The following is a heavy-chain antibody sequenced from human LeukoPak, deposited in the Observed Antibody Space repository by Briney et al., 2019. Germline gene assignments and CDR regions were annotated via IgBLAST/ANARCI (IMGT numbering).Heavy chain of an antibody. D-gene: IGHD6-19*01. CDR2: TYYRSKWYN. CDR3: ASGRYSSGWWVENYYYGMGV. CDR1: GDSVSSNSAA. Sequence: SQTLSLTCAISGDSVSSNSAAWNWIRQSPSRGLEWLGRTYYRSKWYNDYAVSVKSRITINPDTSKNQFSLQLNSVTPEDTAVYYCASGRYSSGWWVENYYYGMGVWGQGTTVTVSS. J-gene: IGHJ6*02. V-gene: IGHV6-1*01.